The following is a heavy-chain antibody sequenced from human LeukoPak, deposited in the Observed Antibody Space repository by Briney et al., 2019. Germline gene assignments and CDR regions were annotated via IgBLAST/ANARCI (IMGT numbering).Heavy chain of an antibody. J-gene: IGHJ4*02. Sequence: SETLSLTCTVSGGSISSSSYYWGWFRQPPGKGLEWIGSIYYSGSTYSTPSLKSRVTISVDTSKNQFSLKLSSVTAADTAVYYCAREAPEDCSGGSCYSYFDYWGQGTLVTVSS. CDR2: IYYSGST. D-gene: IGHD2-15*01. CDR1: GGSISSSSYY. CDR3: AREAPEDCSGGSCYSYFDY. V-gene: IGHV4-39*07.